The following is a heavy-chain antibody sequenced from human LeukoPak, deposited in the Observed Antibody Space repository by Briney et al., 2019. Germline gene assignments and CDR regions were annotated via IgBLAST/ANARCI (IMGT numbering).Heavy chain of an antibody. V-gene: IGHV4-39*01. CDR1: GGSVSSSRYY. CDR2: IYYSGST. CDR3: ARLLRSTSCQVEY. Sequence: TLSLTCTVSGGSVSSSRYYWGWIRQSPGKGLEWIGSIYYSGSTYNNPSLKSRDTISVDTSKNQFSLKLSSVTAADTAVYYCARLLRSTSCQVEYWGQGTLVTVSS. D-gene: IGHD2-2*01. J-gene: IGHJ4*02.